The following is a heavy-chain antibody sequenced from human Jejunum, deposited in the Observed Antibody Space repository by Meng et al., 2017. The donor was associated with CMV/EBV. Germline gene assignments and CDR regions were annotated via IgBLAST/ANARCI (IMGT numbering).Heavy chain of an antibody. Sequence: AASGFTFSRDSVHWVRQAPGRGLEWVAFISYDATDQYYADSVKGRFTISRDNSQNTLFLQMNSLRPEDTALYYCARERFLINAMDVWGQGTTVTVSS. CDR1: GFTFSRDS. CDR3: ARERFLINAMDV. CDR2: ISYDATDQ. V-gene: IGHV3-30*04. D-gene: IGHD3-3*01. J-gene: IGHJ6*02.